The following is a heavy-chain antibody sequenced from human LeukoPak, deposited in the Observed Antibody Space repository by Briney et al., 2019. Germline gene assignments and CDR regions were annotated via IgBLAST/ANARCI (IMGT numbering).Heavy chain of an antibody. CDR3: ARGIVAAGEYYFDY. V-gene: IGHV4-39*07. J-gene: IGHJ4*02. CDR2: IYYSGST. CDR1: GGSISSSSYY. D-gene: IGHD6-13*01. Sequence: PSETLSLTCTVSGGSISSSSYYWGWIRQPPGKGLEWIGSIYYSGSTYYNPSLKSRVTISVDTSKNQFSLKLSSVTAADTAVYYCARGIVAAGEYYFDYWGQGTLVTVSS.